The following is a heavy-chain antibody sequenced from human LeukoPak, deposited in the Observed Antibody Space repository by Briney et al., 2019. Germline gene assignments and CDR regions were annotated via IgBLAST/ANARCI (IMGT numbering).Heavy chain of an antibody. Sequence: PGGSLRLSCAASGFTFSSYAMHWVRRAPGKGLEWVAVISYDGSNKYYADSVKGRFTISRDNSKNTLYLQTNSLRAEDTAVYYCARDCGDRPYYYYGMDVWGQGTTVTVSS. CDR2: ISYDGSNK. CDR1: GFTFSSYA. D-gene: IGHD4-17*01. J-gene: IGHJ6*02. V-gene: IGHV3-30-3*01. CDR3: ARDCGDRPYYYYGMDV.